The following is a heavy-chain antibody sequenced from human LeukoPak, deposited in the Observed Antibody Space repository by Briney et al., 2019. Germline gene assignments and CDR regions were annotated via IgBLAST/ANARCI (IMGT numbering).Heavy chain of an antibody. Sequence: PSETLSLTCTVSGGSISSHYWSWIRQPPGKGLEWIGYIYYSGSTNYNPPLKSRVTISVDTSKNQFSLKLSSVTAADTAVYYCARAPMVRGVTFDYWGQGTLVTVSS. V-gene: IGHV4-59*11. CDR3: ARAPMVRGVTFDY. D-gene: IGHD3-10*01. J-gene: IGHJ4*02. CDR2: IYYSGST. CDR1: GGSISSHY.